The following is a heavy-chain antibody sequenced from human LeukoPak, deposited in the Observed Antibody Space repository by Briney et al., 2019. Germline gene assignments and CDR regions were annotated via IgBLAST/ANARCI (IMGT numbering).Heavy chain of an antibody. CDR1: GFTFSSYA. V-gene: IGHV3-23*01. Sequence: GGSLRLSWAASGFTFSSYAMSWVRQAPGKGLEWVSAISGSGGSTYYADSVKGRFTISRDNSKNTLYLQMNSVRAEDTAVYYFSKDATYYDHVWVSYRLVPDYWGQGTLVTVSS. CDR2: ISGSGGST. CDR3: SKDATYYDHVWVSYRLVPDY. J-gene: IGHJ4*02. D-gene: IGHD3-16*02.